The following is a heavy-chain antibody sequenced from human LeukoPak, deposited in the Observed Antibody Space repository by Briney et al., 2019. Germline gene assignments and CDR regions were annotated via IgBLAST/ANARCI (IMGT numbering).Heavy chain of an antibody. Sequence: SVKVSCKASGGTFSSYAISWVRQAPGQGLEWMGRIIPILGIANYAQKFQGRVTMTRDMSTSTVYMELSSLRSEDTAVYYCARGGAVAGTYFQHWGQGTLVTVSS. J-gene: IGHJ1*01. CDR2: IIPILGIA. CDR3: ARGGAVAGTYFQH. V-gene: IGHV1-69*04. CDR1: GGTFSSYA. D-gene: IGHD6-19*01.